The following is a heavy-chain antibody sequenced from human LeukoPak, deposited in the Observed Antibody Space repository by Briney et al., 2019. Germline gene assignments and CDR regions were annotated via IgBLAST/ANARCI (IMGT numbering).Heavy chain of an antibody. CDR3: ARSSGWYSR. D-gene: IGHD6-19*01. J-gene: IGHJ4*02. CDR1: GGSFSGYY. V-gene: IGHV4-34*01. CDR2: INHSGST. Sequence: NPSETLSLTCAVYGGSFSGYYWSWIRLPPGKGLEWIGEINHSGSTNYNPSLKSRVTISVDTSKNQFSLKLSSVTAADTAVYYCARSSGWYSRWGQGTLVTVSS.